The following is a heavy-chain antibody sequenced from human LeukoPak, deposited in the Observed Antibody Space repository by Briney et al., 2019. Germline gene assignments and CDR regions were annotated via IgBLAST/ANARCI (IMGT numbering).Heavy chain of an antibody. CDR2: IIPIFGTA. CDR3: ARAEYNWNDAEPLFGMDV. D-gene: IGHD1-20*01. Sequence: ASVKVSCKASGATFSSSAISWVRQAPGHGLEWMGGIIPIFGTANYAQKIQGRVTITADKSTSTAYTDLRSMRSEAPPVNYCARAEYNWNDAEPLFGMDVWGKGTTVTVSS. J-gene: IGHJ6*03. CDR1: GATFSSSA. V-gene: IGHV1-69*06.